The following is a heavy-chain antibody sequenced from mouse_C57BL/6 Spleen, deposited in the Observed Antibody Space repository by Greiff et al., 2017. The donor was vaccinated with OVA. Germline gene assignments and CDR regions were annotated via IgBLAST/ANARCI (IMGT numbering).Heavy chain of an antibody. CDR3: AREGYYGSSYNY. Sequence: EVQGVESGPELVKPGASVKMSCKASGYTFTDYNMHWVKQSHGKSLEWIGYINPNNGGTSYNQKFKGKATLTVNKSSSTAYMELRSLTSEDSAVYYCAREGYYGSSYNYWGQGTTLTVSS. D-gene: IGHD1-1*01. CDR2: INPNNGGT. CDR1: GYTFTDYN. V-gene: IGHV1-22*01. J-gene: IGHJ2*01.